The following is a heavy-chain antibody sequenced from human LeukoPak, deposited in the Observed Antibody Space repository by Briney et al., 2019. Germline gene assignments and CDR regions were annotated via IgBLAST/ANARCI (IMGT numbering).Heavy chain of an antibody. Sequence: ASVKVSCKASGYTFTNYDINWVRQATGQGLEWMGWMNPNSGNTGYAQKFQGRVTITADKSTSTAYMELSSLRSEDTAVYYCARALLWFGEDNWFDPWGQGTLVTVSS. J-gene: IGHJ5*02. D-gene: IGHD3-10*01. CDR1: GYTFTNYD. CDR2: MNPNSGNT. V-gene: IGHV1-8*01. CDR3: ARALLWFGEDNWFDP.